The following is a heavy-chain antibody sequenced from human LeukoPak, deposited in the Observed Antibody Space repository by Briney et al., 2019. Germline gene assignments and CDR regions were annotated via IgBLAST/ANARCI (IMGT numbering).Heavy chain of an antibody. V-gene: IGHV4-59*01. Sequence: PSETLSLTCTVSGGSISSYYWSWIRQPPGKGLEWIGYIYYSGSTNYNPSLKSRVTISVDTSKNQFSLKLSSVTAADTAVYYCARGTNDYSNYEDYWGQGTLVTVSS. J-gene: IGHJ4*02. CDR2: IYYSGST. CDR1: GGSISSYY. D-gene: IGHD4-11*01. CDR3: ARGTNDYSNYEDY.